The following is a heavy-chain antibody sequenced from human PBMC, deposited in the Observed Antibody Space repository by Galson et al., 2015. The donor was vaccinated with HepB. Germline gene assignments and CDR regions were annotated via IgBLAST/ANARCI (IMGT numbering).Heavy chain of an antibody. Sequence: SVKVSCKASGYTFTSYDINWVRQATGQGLEWMGWMNPNSGNTGYAQKFQGRVTMTRNTSISTAYMELSSLRSEDTAVYYCARGGSTIFGVVPPDIWGQGTMVTVSS. CDR1: GYTFTSYD. D-gene: IGHD3-3*01. CDR2: MNPNSGNT. J-gene: IGHJ3*02. V-gene: IGHV1-8*01. CDR3: ARGGSTIFGVVPPDI.